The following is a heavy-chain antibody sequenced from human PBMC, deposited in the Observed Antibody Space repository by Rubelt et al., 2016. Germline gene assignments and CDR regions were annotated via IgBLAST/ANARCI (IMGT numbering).Heavy chain of an antibody. D-gene: IGHD2-15*01. CDR1: GFSVSDNY. Sequence: EVQLVESGGGLIQRGGSLRLSCAASGFSVSDNYMSWVRQSPGKGLEWVSLIFSDGSTYYTDSVKGRFTIARDKSKNTLYLQMNSLRAEDTAVYYCANGMTPDYWGQGTLVTVSS. V-gene: IGHV3-53*01. CDR2: IFSDGST. J-gene: IGHJ4*02. CDR3: ANGMTPDY.